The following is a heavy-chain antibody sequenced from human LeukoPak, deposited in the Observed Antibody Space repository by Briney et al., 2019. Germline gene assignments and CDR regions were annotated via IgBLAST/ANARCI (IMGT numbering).Heavy chain of an antibody. CDR1: GYTFTGYY. Sequence: GASVKVSCKASGYTFTGYYMHWVRQAPGQGLEWMGWINPNSGGTNYAQKFQGRVTMTRDTSISTAYMELSRLRSDDTAVYYCARVSITIFGVVTGGPLRFDPWGQGTLVTVSS. CDR3: ARVSITIFGVVTGGPLRFDP. J-gene: IGHJ5*02. CDR2: INPNSGGT. D-gene: IGHD3-3*01. V-gene: IGHV1-2*02.